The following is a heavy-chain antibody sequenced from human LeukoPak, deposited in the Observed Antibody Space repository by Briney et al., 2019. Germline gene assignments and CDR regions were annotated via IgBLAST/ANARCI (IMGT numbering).Heavy chain of an antibody. J-gene: IGHJ4*02. CDR1: GFTFSDYY. Sequence: GGSLRLSCAVSGFTFSDYYMSWVREAPGKGLEWVSEISSRSSYTNYADSVKGRFTISRDNAKNSLYLQMNSLRAEDTALYYCAIDRYGDGVAHLDYWGQGALVTVSS. D-gene: IGHD5-24*01. CDR2: ISSRSSYT. CDR3: AIDRYGDGVAHLDY. V-gene: IGHV3-11*05.